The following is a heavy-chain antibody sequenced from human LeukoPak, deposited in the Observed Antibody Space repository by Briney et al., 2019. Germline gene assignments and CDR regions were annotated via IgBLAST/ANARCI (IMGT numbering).Heavy chain of an antibody. CDR3: ARVNDILTGYYLGGAFDP. CDR1: GFTFSSYW. D-gene: IGHD3-9*01. J-gene: IGHJ5*02. V-gene: IGHV3-74*01. CDR2: INSDGRSI. Sequence: PGGSLRLSCVVSGFTFSSYWMHWVRQAPGKGLVWVSRINSDGRSIRYADSVKGPFTISRDNAKNTLYLQMNSLRAEDTAVYYCARVNDILTGYYLGGAFDPWGQGTLVTVSS.